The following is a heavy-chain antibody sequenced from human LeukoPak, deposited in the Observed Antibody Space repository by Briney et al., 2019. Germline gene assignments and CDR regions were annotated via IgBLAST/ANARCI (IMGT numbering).Heavy chain of an antibody. CDR3: ASLYSSSQFDY. CDR2: INSDGSST. D-gene: IGHD6-13*01. J-gene: IGHJ4*02. Sequence: GGSLRLSCAASGFTFSSYWMHWVRQAPGKGLVWVSRINSDGSSTSYADSVKGRFTISRDNAKNTLYLQMNSLRAEDTAVYYCASLYSSSQFDYWGQGTLVTASS. V-gene: IGHV3-74*01. CDR1: GFTFSSYW.